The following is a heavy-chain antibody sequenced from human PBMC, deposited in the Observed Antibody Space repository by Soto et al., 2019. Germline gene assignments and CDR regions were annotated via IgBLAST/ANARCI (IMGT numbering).Heavy chain of an antibody. D-gene: IGHD5-12*01. CDR2: IDAGNGNT. V-gene: IGHV1-3*01. Sequence: GASVKVSCKASGYTFTSYPTHWVRQAPGQRLEWMGWIDAGNGNTKYSQKFRGRVTFTTDTSASTAYMDLSSLRSEDTAVYYCARAGCTHGSPYYGMDVWGQGTTVTVSS. CDR1: GYTFTSYP. J-gene: IGHJ6*02. CDR3: ARAGCTHGSPYYGMDV.